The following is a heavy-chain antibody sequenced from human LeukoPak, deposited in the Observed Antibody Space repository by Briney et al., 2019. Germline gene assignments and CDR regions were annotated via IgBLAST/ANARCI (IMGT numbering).Heavy chain of an antibody. CDR2: IIPILGIA. CDR1: GYTFTGYH. V-gene: IGHV1-69*02. D-gene: IGHD2-21*01. Sequence: SVKVSCKASGYTFTGYHMHWVRQAPGQGLEWMGRIIPILGIANYAQKFQGRVTITADKSTSTAYMELSSLRSEDTAVYYCARSDGYNYVFDYWGQGTLVTVSS. J-gene: IGHJ4*02. CDR3: ARSDGYNYVFDY.